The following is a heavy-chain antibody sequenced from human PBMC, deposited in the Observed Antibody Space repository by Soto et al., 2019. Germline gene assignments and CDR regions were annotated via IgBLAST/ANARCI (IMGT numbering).Heavy chain of an antibody. CDR3: AKGFASFDH. CDR2: ISITGVNT. CDR1: GFTFSSYA. V-gene: IGHV3-23*01. J-gene: IGHJ4*02. Sequence: DVQLLESGGNLVKPGGSLRVSCAASGFTFSSYAVSWVRQAPGKGPEWLSTISITGVNTYYADSVKGRFTISRDNSKDTLFLQMNSLRAEDTAVYYCAKGFASFDHWGQGTLVTVSS.